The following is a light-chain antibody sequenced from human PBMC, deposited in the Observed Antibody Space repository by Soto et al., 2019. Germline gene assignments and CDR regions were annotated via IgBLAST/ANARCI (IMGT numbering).Light chain of an antibody. V-gene: IGLV2-8*01. J-gene: IGLJ1*01. CDR1: KNDIGVYDF. CDR2: EVV. CDR3: KSYAGSNTYV. Sequence: QSALTQPPSASGSPGQSVTISCTGTKNDIGVYDFVSWYQHHPGKAPRLIIYEVVQRPSGVPDRFSGSKSDNTASLTVSGLQAADEADYFCKSYAGSNTYVFGSGTKVTRP.